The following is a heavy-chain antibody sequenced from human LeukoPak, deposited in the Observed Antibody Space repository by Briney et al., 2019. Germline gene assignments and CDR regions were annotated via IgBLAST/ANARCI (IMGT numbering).Heavy chain of an antibody. CDR2: ISAYNGNT. J-gene: IGHJ5*02. V-gene: IGHV1-18*01. D-gene: IGHD3-10*01. Sequence: ASVKVSCKASGYTFTSYGISWVRQAPGQGLEWMGWISAYNGNTNYAQKLQGRVTMTTDTSTSTAYMELRSLRSDDTAVYYCARSLPRYYYGSGSYINWFDPWGQGTLVTVSS. CDR1: GYTFTSYG. CDR3: ARSLPRYYYGSGSYINWFDP.